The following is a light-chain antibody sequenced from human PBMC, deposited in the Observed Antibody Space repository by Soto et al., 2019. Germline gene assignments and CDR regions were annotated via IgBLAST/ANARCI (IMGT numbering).Light chain of an antibody. V-gene: IGKV1-5*03. CDR3: QQYNSYPIT. CDR2: KAS. J-gene: IGKJ5*01. Sequence: DTQMTQFPSTLSASLGDRVTITCRASQSISSWLAWYQQKPGKVPNLLMYKASSLESGVPSSFSGSGSGTEFTLTINNLQPDDFGTYYCQQYNSYPITFGQGTRLEIK. CDR1: QSISSW.